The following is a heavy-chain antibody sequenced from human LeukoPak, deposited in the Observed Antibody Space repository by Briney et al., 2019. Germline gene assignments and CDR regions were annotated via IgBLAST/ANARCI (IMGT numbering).Heavy chain of an antibody. V-gene: IGHV4-34*01. CDR1: GGSFSGYY. J-gene: IGHJ4*02. Sequence: SETLSLTCAVYGGSFSGYYWSWIRQPPGKGLEWIGEINHSGSTNYNPSLKSRVTISVDTSKNQFSLKLSSVTAADTAVYYCARASPYGGTSTFYFDYWGQGTLVTVSS. D-gene: IGHD4-23*01. CDR2: INHSGST. CDR3: ARASPYGGTSTFYFDY.